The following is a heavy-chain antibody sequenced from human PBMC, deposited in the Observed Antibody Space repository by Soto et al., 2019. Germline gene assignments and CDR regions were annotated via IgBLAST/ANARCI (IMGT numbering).Heavy chain of an antibody. J-gene: IGHJ5*02. Sequence: QVQLQASCPGLVKPSGTLSLTCALSGASIITDNWCRWVRQPPGNEMEWIGEIYHSGNTNFNPSVKSPVTISVDTSKNQVSLTVSSVTAAATAIYYCARASASSKLRGVVITWGQGTLVTVST. D-gene: IGHD3-10*01. CDR3: ARASASSKLRGVVIT. CDR2: IYHSGNT. CDR1: GASIITDNW. V-gene: IGHV4-4*02.